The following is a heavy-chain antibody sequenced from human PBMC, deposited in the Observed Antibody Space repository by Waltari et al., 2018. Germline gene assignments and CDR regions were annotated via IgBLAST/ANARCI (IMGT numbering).Heavy chain of an antibody. CDR1: GYTFTGYL. CDR3: VRDGGFSYGLR. CDR2: ISPNSGGT. D-gene: IGHD5-18*01. Sequence: QVQLVQSGAEVKKPGASVKVSCKASGYTFTGYLIDWVRQAPGEGLEWMGQISPNSGGTNYAQKFQGRVTMTRDTSITTAYMELSRLRSDDTAIYYCVRDGGFSYGLRWGQGTLVTVSS. J-gene: IGHJ4*02. V-gene: IGHV1-2*06.